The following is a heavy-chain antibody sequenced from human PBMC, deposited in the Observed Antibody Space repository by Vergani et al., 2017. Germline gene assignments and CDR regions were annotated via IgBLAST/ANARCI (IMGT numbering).Heavy chain of an antibody. Sequence: QVQLEESGPGLVKPSETLSLTCTVSGDSISTSSYAWGWIRQPPGKTLEWIGPVFYGGRTSYNPSLKSRVIMSLDTSKKQLSLNLTSVTAADTAVYYCAKGPTSSRGYFDHWGQGTLVIASS. J-gene: IGHJ4*03. CDR2: VFYGGRT. CDR3: AKGPTSSRGYFDH. D-gene: IGHD5-24*01. CDR1: GDSISTSSYA. V-gene: IGHV4-39*07.